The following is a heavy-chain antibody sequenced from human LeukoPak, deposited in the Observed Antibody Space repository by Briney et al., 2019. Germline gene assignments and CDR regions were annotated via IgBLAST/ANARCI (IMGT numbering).Heavy chain of an antibody. CDR1: GFTFSSYS. V-gene: IGHV3-48*01. CDR3: ASLVGYYDFRXGHRGEDAFDI. Sequence: GGSLRLSCAASGFTFSSYSMNWVRQAPGKGLEWVSYISSSSSTIYYADSVKGRFTISRDNAKNSLYLQMNSLRAEDTAVYYCASLVGYYDFRXGHRGEDAFDIWGQGTMVTVSS. CDR2: ISSSSSTI. J-gene: IGHJ3*02. D-gene: IGHD3-3*01.